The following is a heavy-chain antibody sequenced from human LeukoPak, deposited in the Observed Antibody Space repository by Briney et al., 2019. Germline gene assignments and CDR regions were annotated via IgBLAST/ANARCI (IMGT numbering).Heavy chain of an antibody. J-gene: IGHJ3*02. CDR2: INPSGGST. CDR3: AREAEMATIPNAFDI. CDR1: GYTFTSYY. Sequence: ASVKVSCKASGYTFTSYYMHWVRQAPGQGLEWMGIINPSGGSTSYAQKFQGRVTMTRDTSTSTVYMGLSSLRSEDTAVYYCAREAEMATIPNAFDIWGQGTMVTVSS. V-gene: IGHV1-46*01. D-gene: IGHD5-24*01.